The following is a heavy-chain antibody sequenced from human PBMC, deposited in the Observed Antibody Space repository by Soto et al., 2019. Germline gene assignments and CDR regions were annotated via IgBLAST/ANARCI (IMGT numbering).Heavy chain of an antibody. D-gene: IGHD2-2*01. Sequence: QITLKESGPPLVKPTQTLTLTCTFSGFSLSTSGVGVGWIRQPPGKALEWLALIYWDDDKRYSPSLKNGLTISKDTSNSLVVLTMPNMDHVDTATYYCAHSTCSSTSCYEGRYYFDYRGQGTLVTVSS. V-gene: IGHV2-5*02. J-gene: IGHJ4*02. CDR2: IYWDDDK. CDR1: GFSLSTSGVG. CDR3: AHSTCSSTSCYEGRYYFDY.